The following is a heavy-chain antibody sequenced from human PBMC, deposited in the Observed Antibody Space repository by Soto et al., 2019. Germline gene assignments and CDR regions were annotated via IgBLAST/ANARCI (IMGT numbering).Heavy chain of an antibody. J-gene: IGHJ1*01. Sequence: PSETLSLTCTVSGGSISSYYWSWIRQPPGKGLEWIGYIYYSGSTNYNPSLKSRVTISVDTSKNQFSLKLSSVTAADTAVYYCASTIFSSGWYRRAEYFHHWGQGTLVTVSS. V-gene: IGHV4-59*01. CDR3: ASTIFSSGWYRRAEYFHH. CDR1: GGSISSYY. D-gene: IGHD6-19*01. CDR2: IYYSGST.